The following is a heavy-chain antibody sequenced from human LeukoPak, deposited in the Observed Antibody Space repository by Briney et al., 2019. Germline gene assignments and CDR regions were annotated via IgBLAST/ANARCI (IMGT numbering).Heavy chain of an antibody. CDR2: INHSGST. D-gene: IGHD5-18*01. Sequence: SETLSLTCAVYGGSFSGYYWSWIRQPPGKGLEWIGEINHSGSTNYNPSLESRVTISVVTSKNQFSLKLSSVTAADTAVYYCARGRRGYSYGPRGETLDYWGQGTLVTVSS. CDR1: GGSFSGYY. CDR3: ARGRRGYSYGPRGETLDY. J-gene: IGHJ4*02. V-gene: IGHV4-34*01.